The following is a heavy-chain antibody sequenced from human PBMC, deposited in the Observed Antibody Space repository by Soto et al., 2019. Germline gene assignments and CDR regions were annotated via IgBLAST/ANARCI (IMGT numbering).Heavy chain of an antibody. CDR3: ARVDYYNYFGMDV. V-gene: IGHV4-59*01. CDR1: GGSICGYY. Sequence: QVQLQESGPGLVKPSETLSLTCTVSGGSICGYYWSWIRQPPGKGLEWIGYIYYSGSSNYNPSLKSRVTISVDTSKNQFSLKVSSVTAADTAVYYCARVDYYNYFGMDVWGQGTTVTVSS. CDR2: IYYSGSS. J-gene: IGHJ6*02.